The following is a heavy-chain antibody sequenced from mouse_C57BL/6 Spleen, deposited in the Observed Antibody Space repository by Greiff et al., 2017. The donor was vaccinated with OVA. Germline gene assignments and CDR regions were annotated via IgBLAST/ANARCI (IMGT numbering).Heavy chain of an antibody. J-gene: IGHJ2*01. V-gene: IGHV5-16*01. CDR2: INYDGSST. D-gene: IGHD1-1*02. Sequence: VQLKESEGGLVQPGSSMKLSCTASGFTFSDYYMAWVRQVPEKGLEWVANINYDGSSTYYLDSLKSRFIISRDNAKNILYLQMSSLKSEDTATYYCARKGIYGDFDYWGQGTTLTVSS. CDR3: ARKGIYGDFDY. CDR1: GFTFSDYY.